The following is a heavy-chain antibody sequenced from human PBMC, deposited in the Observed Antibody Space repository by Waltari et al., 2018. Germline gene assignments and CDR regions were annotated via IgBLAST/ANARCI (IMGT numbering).Heavy chain of an antibody. D-gene: IGHD6-13*01. CDR3: AREDVAAAIAFDI. CDR2: IIHSVGTA. V-gene: IGHV1-69*05. J-gene: IGHJ3*02. CDR1: GGTFSSYA. Sequence: QVQLVQSGAEVKKPGSSVKVSCKASGGTFSSYAISWVRQAPGQGLEWMGGIIHSVGTANYGQKFQGRVTITTDDSTSTAYMELSSLRSEDTAVYYCAREDVAAAIAFDIWGQGTMVTVSS.